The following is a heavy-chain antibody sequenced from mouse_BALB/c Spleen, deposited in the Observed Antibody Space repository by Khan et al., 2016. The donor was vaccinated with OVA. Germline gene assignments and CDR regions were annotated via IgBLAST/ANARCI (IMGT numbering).Heavy chain of an antibody. V-gene: IGHV1-7*01. J-gene: IGHJ3*01. CDR3: ANHGSSSAWLTY. CDR2: INPSTGYT. Sequence: QVQLKQSGAELAKPGASVKMSRKASGYTFTSYWMHWVKQRPGQGLEWIGYINPSTGYTEYNQRFKDKATLTADKSSSTAYMQLSSLTSGESAVYYCANHGSSSAWLTYWGQGTLVTVSA. D-gene: IGHD1-1*01. CDR1: GYTFTSYW.